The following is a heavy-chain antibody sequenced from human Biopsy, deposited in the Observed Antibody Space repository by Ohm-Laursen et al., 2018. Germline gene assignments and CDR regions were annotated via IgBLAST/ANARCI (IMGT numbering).Heavy chain of an antibody. CDR1: GFSFSTYW. CDR2: IKRDGSQS. Sequence: SLRLSCAAAGFSFSTYWMSWVRQAPGKGLEWVANIKRDGSQSNHADSVKGRFTISRDNAKNSLYLQMNSLRAEDTAVYYCPRDATYYAGTTYYDALDVWGQGTTVTVSS. D-gene: IGHD2/OR15-2a*01. V-gene: IGHV3-7*01. J-gene: IGHJ3*01. CDR3: PRDATYYAGTTYYDALDV.